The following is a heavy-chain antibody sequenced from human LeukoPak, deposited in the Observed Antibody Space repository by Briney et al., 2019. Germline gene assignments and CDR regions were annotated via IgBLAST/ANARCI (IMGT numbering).Heavy chain of an antibody. CDR1: GFTFRSYS. CDR2: ITNGGTA. CDR3: AKGYYGSGSYYNPYFDS. J-gene: IGHJ4*02. D-gene: IGHD3-10*01. Sequence: GGSLRLSCAASGFTFRSYSMNWIRQAPGKRLEWVAGITNGGTAHYGDSVKGRFTVSGDNSKSTLYLEMNTLKAEDTSIYYCAKGYYGSGSYYNPYFDSWGQGTLVTVSS. V-gene: IGHV3-23*01.